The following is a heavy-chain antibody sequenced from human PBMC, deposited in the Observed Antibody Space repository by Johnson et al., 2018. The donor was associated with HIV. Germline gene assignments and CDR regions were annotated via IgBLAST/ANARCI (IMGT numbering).Heavy chain of an antibody. CDR3: ARDRWYSSSSGGVDDAFHI. V-gene: IGHV3-30*03. CDR1: GFTFSSYG. Sequence: QEKLVESGGGVVQPGRSLRLSCAASGFTFSSYGMHWVRQAPGKGLEWVAVISYDGSNKYYADSVKGRFTISRDNSKNTLYLQMNSLRAGDTAVYYCARDRWYSSSSGGVDDAFHIWGQGTMVTVSS. CDR2: ISYDGSNK. D-gene: IGHD6-6*01. J-gene: IGHJ3*02.